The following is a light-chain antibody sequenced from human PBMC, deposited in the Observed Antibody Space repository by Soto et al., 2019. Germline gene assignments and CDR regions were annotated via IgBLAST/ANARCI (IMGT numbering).Light chain of an antibody. CDR3: QQYNNWPPT. V-gene: IGKV3-15*01. CDR1: QSVSSN. J-gene: IGKJ2*01. CDR2: GAS. Sequence: EIVMTQSPATLSVSPGERATISCRASQSVSSNLVWYQQKRGQAPRLLIYGASTRDTGIPGRFSGSGSGTEFTLTISSLQSEDFAVYYCQQYNNWPPTFGQGTKVEIK.